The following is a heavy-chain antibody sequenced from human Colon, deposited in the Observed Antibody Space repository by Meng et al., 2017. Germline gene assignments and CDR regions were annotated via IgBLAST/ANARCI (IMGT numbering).Heavy chain of an antibody. J-gene: IGHJ4*02. CDR3: ARDPLAVGPTDRGLDS. D-gene: IGHD1-26*01. CDR2: IYSGGIS. V-gene: IGHV4-31*03. CDR1: GDSVSSNSYY. Sequence: QVQLQESGPRLVKPSQTLSLTCTVSGDSVSSNSYYWTWIRQHPGTGLEWIGYIYSGGISHYNPSLKSRITMSIDTSKNQFPLQLTSVTAADTAIYYCARDPLAVGPTDRGLDSWGQGTLVTVSS.